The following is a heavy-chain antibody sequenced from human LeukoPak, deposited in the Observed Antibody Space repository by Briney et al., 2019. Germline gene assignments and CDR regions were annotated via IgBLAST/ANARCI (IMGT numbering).Heavy chain of an antibody. V-gene: IGHV3-23*01. CDR1: GFTFSTSW. J-gene: IGHJ4*02. D-gene: IGHD3-3*01. CDR3: ASTFTRFLKADY. CDR2: AGSGRDT. Sequence: GGSLRLSCAASGFTFSTSWMSWVRQAPGKGLEWVSAAGSGRDTFYADSVRGRFTISKDHSKNTLWLQMNSLRADDTAIYYCASTFTRFLKADYWGQGTLVTVSS.